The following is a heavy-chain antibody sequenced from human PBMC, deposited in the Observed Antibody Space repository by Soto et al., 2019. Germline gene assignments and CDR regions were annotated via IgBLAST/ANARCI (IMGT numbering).Heavy chain of an antibody. CDR1: GYPFTGYY. J-gene: IGHJ4*02. CDR3: ARVPGSSWGWYYFDY. D-gene: IGHD6-13*01. CDR2: INPNSGGT. V-gene: IGHV1-2*04. Sequence: GASVKVSCKASGYPFTGYYIHWVRQAPGQGLEWMGWINPNSGGTNYAQKFQGWVTMTRDTSISTAYMELSRLRSDDTAVYYCARVPGSSWGWYYFDYWGQGTLVTVSS.